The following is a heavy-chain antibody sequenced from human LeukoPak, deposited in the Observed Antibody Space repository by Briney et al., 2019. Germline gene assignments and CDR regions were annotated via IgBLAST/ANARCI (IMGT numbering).Heavy chain of an antibody. CDR1: GDTFTAYY. Sequence: ASVKVSCKASGDTFTAYYIHWVRQAPGQGLEWMGWINPNSGGTNFAQRFQGRVTMTRDTSITTAYMELSRLRSDDTAVYYCASPWGRWFGELIWYFDLWGRGTLVTVSS. CDR3: ASPWGRWFGELIWYFDL. V-gene: IGHV1-2*02. CDR2: INPNSGGT. J-gene: IGHJ2*01. D-gene: IGHD3-10*01.